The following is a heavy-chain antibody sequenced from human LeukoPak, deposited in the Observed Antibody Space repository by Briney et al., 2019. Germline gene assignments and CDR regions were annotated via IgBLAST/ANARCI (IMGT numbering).Heavy chain of an antibody. J-gene: IGHJ4*02. V-gene: IGHV1-69*04. CDR2: IIPILGIE. CDR3: ARDLENYYDSSGSNSY. CDR1: GGTHSSYA. D-gene: IGHD3-22*01. Sequence: SVHVTCKASGGTHSSYAMRWVRQAPGQGLEWMGRIIPILGIENYAQKCQGRVTITADKSTSTAYMELSSLRSGDTAVYYCARDLENYYDSSGSNSYWGQGTLVTVSS.